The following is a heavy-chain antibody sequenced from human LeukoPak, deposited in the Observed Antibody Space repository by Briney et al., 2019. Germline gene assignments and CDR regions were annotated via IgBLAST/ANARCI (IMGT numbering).Heavy chain of an antibody. V-gene: IGHV3-21*01. CDR2: ISSSSSYI. J-gene: IGHJ6*03. D-gene: IGHD3-9*01. Sequence: GGSLRLSCAASGFTFTNYGMSWVRQAPGKGLEWVSSISSSSSYIYYADSVKGRFTISRDNAKNSLYLQMNSLRAEDTAVYYCARAALDYDILTGQPRDYYYYYMDVWGKGTTVTISS. CDR3: ARAALDYDILTGQPRDYYYYYMDV. CDR1: GFTFTNYG.